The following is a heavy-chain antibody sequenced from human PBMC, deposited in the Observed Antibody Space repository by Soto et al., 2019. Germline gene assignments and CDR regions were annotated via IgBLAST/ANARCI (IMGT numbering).Heavy chain of an antibody. CDR1: GRTVSRYE. D-gene: IGHD6-19*01. CDR2: ISDSGII. Sequence: PGGTLSLSCAASGRTVSRYERTWVRQAPGKGLEWVSYISDSGIINYAESLKGRVTISRDTTKNQLYLQLNSLSAEDTAVYYCATSIALAGYNYYYGLDVWGQGTTVTVSS. J-gene: IGHJ6*02. CDR3: ATSIALAGYNYYYGLDV. V-gene: IGHV3-48*03.